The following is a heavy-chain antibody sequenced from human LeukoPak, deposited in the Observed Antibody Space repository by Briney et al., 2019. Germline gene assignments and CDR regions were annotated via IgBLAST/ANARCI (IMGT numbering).Heavy chain of an antibody. D-gene: IGHD4-23*01. CDR2: ISGSGGNT. Sequence: GGSLRLSCAASGFIFSNYGMNWVRQAPGKGLEWVSGISGSGGNTYYADSVKGRFTISRDNSKNTLYLQMNSLRAEDTAVYYCAKHRAAVVTDFDYWGQGTLVTVSS. J-gene: IGHJ4*02. CDR3: AKHRAAVVTDFDY. CDR1: GFIFSNYG. V-gene: IGHV3-23*01.